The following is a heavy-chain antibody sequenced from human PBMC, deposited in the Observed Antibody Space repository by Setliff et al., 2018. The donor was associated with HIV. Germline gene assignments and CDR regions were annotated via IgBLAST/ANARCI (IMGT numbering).Heavy chain of an antibody. CDR1: GYTFISYG. D-gene: IGHD3-22*01. V-gene: IGHV1-18*01. J-gene: IGHJ6*03. CDR2: ISPETGNT. Sequence: ASVKVSCKTSGYTFISYGINWVRQAPGQGLEWMGWISPETGNTNYAQRLQGRVTMTTDTSTSTAYMELRSLRSDDTAVCYCARVSYDSSGYYFNQVGNYYYYYMDVWGKGTTVTVSS. CDR3: ARVSYDSSGYYFNQVGNYYYYYMDV.